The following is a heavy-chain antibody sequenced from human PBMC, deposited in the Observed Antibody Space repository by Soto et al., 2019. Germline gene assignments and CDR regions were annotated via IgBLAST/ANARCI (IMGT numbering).Heavy chain of an antibody. D-gene: IGHD5-18*01. V-gene: IGHV1-69*13. Sequence: ASVKVSCKASGGTFSSYAISWVRQAPGQGLEWMGGIIPIFGTANYAQKFQGRVTITADESTSTAYMELSSLRSEDTAVYYCARADARGYSYGYSYYFDYWGQGTLVTVPQ. CDR2: IIPIFGTA. CDR1: GGTFSSYA. CDR3: ARADARGYSYGYSYYFDY. J-gene: IGHJ4*02.